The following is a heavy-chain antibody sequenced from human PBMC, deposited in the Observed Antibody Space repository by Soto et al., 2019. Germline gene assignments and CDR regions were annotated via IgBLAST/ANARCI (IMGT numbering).Heavy chain of an antibody. CDR2: IYYSGST. J-gene: IGHJ3*02. CDR1: GGSISSYY. D-gene: IGHD5-12*01. CDR3: ASMANDAFDI. V-gene: IGHV4-59*01. Sequence: SETLSLTCTVSGGSISSYYWSWIRQPPGKGLEWIGYIYYSGSTNYNPSLKSRVTISVDTSKNQFSLKLSSVTAADTAVYYCASMANDAFDIWGQGKIVTVSS.